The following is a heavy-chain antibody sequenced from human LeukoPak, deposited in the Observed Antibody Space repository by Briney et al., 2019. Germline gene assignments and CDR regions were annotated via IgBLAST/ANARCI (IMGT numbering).Heavy chain of an antibody. D-gene: IGHD3-10*01. J-gene: IGHJ6*03. CDR2: ISWNSGSI. CDR1: GFTFDDYA. CDR3: ASPGRLYYMDV. V-gene: IGHV3-9*01. Sequence: PGGSLRLSCAASGFTFDDYAMHWVRQAPGKGLEWVSGISWNSGSIGYADSAKGRFTISRDNAKNSLYLQMNSLRAEDTAVYYCASPGRLYYMDVWGKGTTVTVSS.